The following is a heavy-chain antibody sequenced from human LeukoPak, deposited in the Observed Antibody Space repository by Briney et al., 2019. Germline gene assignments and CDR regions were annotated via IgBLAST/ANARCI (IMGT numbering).Heavy chain of an antibody. CDR3: ARVAAMGSFDY. Sequence: GGSLRLSCAASGFTFSSYAMHWVRQAPGKGLEYVSAISSNGGSTYYANSVKGRFTISRDNSKNTLYLQMGSLRAEDMAVYYWARVAAMGSFDYWGQGTLVTVSS. CDR1: GFTFSSYA. J-gene: IGHJ4*02. D-gene: IGHD6-25*01. V-gene: IGHV3-64*01. CDR2: ISSNGGST.